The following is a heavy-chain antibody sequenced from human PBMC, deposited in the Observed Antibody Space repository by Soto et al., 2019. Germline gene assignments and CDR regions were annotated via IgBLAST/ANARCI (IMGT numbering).Heavy chain of an antibody. J-gene: IGHJ5*02. CDR2: ISAYNGNT. CDR1: GYTFTSYG. V-gene: IGHV1-18*01. CDR3: ARDIVVVAAYNWFDP. D-gene: IGHD2-15*01. Sequence: ASVKVSCKASGYTFTSYGISWVRQAPGQGLEWMGWISAYNGNTNYAQKLQGRVTMTTDTSSSTAYMELRSLRSDDTAMYYCARDIVVVAAYNWFDPWGQGTLVTVSS.